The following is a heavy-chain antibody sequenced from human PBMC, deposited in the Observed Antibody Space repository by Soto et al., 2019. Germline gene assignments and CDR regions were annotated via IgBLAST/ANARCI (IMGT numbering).Heavy chain of an antibody. D-gene: IGHD3-22*01. CDR1: GGSFSGYY. V-gene: IGHV4-34*01. J-gene: IGHJ6*02. CDR2: INHSGST. CDR3: ARGGRAGDSSGYYSKYYYYYYGMDV. Sequence: QVQLQQWGAGLLKPSETLSLTCAVYGGSFSGYYWSWIRQPPGKGLEWIGEINHSGSTNYNPSLRSQVTISVETSKNQFSLMLSSVTAADTAVYYCARGGRAGDSSGYYSKYYYYYYGMDVWGQGTTVTVSS.